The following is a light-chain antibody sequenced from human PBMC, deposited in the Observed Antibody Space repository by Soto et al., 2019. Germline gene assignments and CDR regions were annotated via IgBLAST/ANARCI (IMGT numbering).Light chain of an antibody. V-gene: IGKV2-28*01. CDR3: MLPILTPWA. J-gene: IGKJ1*01. CDR2: LGS. Sequence: DIVLTQSPLSLPVTPGEPASITCRSSQSLLYSNGYNYLDWYLQKPGQSPQLLIYLGSNRASGIPDRFSGSGSVTDFTLKISRVEAEDVEVYYCMLPILTPWAFGQGTKVEIK. CDR1: QSLLYSNGYNY.